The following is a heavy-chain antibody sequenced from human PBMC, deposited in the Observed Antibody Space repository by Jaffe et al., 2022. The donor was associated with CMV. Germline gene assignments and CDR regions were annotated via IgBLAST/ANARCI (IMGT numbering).Heavy chain of an antibody. CDR1: GFTFSDYY. Sequence: QVQLVESGGGLVKPGGSLRLSCAASGFTFSDYYMSWIRQAPGKGLEWVSYISSSSSYTNYADSVKGRFTISRDNAKNSLYLQMNSLRAEDTAVYYCARDGHADTAAYMDVWGKGTTVTVSS. CDR2: ISSSSSYT. CDR3: ARDGHADTAAYMDV. J-gene: IGHJ6*03. V-gene: IGHV3-11*06. D-gene: IGHD5-18*01.